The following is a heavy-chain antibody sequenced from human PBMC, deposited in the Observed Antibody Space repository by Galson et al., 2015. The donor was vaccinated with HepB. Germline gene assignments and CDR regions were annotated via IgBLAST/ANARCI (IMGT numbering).Heavy chain of an antibody. Sequence: SLRLSCAASGFTFSSYGMHWVRQAPGKGLEWVAVIWYDGSNKYYADSVKGRFTISRDNSKNTLYLQMNSLRAEDTAVYYCAREGVYSGSYVDYWGQGTLVTVSS. D-gene: IGHD1-26*01. CDR3: AREGVYSGSYVDY. V-gene: IGHV3-33*01. CDR2: IWYDGSNK. J-gene: IGHJ4*02. CDR1: GFTFSSYG.